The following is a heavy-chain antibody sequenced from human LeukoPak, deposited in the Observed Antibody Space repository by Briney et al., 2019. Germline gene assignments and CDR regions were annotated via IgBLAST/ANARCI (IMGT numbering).Heavy chain of an antibody. CDR3: ARTTEGGYTYGYFYYYYMDV. Sequence: PSETLSLTRTVSGGSISSYYWNWIRQPPGKGLEYIGYIFYSGRTNYNPSLKSRVTISVDTSKNQFSLKLTSVTAADTAVYYCARTTEGGYTYGYFYYYYMDVWGKGTTVTISS. CDR2: IFYSGRT. D-gene: IGHD5-18*01. J-gene: IGHJ6*03. V-gene: IGHV4-59*01. CDR1: GGSISSYY.